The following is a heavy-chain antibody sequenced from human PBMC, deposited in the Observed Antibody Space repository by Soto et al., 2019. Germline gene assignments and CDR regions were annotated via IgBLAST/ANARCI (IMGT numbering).Heavy chain of an antibody. CDR3: AKDSAGSDWYSLDY. V-gene: IGHV3-43*01. Sequence: EVQLVESGGVVVQPGGSLRLSCAASGFTFGDYTMHWVRQAPGKGLEWVSLIDWDGGSTYYADSVKGRFTISRDNSXNSLYLQMNSLRTEDTAFYYCAKDSAGSDWYSLDYWGQGTLVTVSS. CDR1: GFTFGDYT. D-gene: IGHD6-19*01. J-gene: IGHJ4*02. CDR2: IDWDGGST.